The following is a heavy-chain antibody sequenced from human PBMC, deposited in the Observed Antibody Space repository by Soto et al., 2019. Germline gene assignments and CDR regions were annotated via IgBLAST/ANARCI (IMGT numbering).Heavy chain of an antibody. CDR3: ARDLRNVDTAMVYNWFDP. CDR2: IIPIFGTA. V-gene: IGHV1-69*13. CDR1: GGTFSSYA. J-gene: IGHJ5*02. Sequence: ASVKVSCKASGGTFSSYAISWVRQAPGQGLEWMGGIIPIFGTANYAQKFQGRVTITADESTSTAYMELSSLRSEDTAVYYCARDLRNVDTAMVYNWFDPWGQGTLVTVSS. D-gene: IGHD5-18*01.